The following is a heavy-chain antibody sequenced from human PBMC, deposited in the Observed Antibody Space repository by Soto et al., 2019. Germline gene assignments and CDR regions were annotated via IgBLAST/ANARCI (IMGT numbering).Heavy chain of an antibody. Sequence: SETLSLTCAVSGYSISSGYYWGWIRQPPGKGLEWIGSIYHSGSTYYNPSLKSRVTISVDTSENQFSLRLSSVTAADTAVYYCARAFAGFGAYWYFDLWGRGTLVTVSS. CDR1: GYSISSGYY. CDR2: IYHSGST. CDR3: ARAFAGFGAYWYFDL. V-gene: IGHV4-38-2*01. J-gene: IGHJ2*01. D-gene: IGHD3-16*01.